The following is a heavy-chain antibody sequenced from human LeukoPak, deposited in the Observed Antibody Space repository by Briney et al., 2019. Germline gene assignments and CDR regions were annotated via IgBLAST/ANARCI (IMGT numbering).Heavy chain of an antibody. J-gene: IGHJ5*02. V-gene: IGHV4-34*01. CDR1: GGSFSNNY. Sequence: PSETLSLTCAVYGGSFSNNYWSWIRQPPGKGLEWIGEINHSGSTSYKPSLKSRVTISVDTSKNQFSLKLSSVTAADTAVYYCARVAVAGTDWFDPWGQGTLVTVSS. D-gene: IGHD6-19*01. CDR2: INHSGST. CDR3: ARVAVAGTDWFDP.